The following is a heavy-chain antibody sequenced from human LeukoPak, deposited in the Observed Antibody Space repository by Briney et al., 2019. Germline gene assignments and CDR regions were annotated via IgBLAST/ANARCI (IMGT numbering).Heavy chain of an antibody. D-gene: IGHD3/OR15-3a*01. CDR1: GGSISSSSYY. J-gene: IGHJ4*02. CDR3: ARLPKTYDFWSPYYAH. V-gene: IGHV4-39*01. Sequence: SETLSLTCTVSGGSISSSSYYWGWIRQPPGKGLEWIGSIYYSGNTHFNPSLKSRVTISLDTSKNQFSLNLNSVTAADTAVYYCARLPKTYDFWSPYYAHWGQGTLVTVSS. CDR2: IYYSGNT.